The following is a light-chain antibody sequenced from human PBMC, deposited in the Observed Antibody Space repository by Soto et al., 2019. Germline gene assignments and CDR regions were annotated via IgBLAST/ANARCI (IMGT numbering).Light chain of an antibody. CDR2: EVS. J-gene: IGLJ3*02. Sequence: QSALTLPASVSGSLGQSITISCTGTSSDIGGYKYVSWYQQHPGKAPKLIIFEVSNRPSGVSDRFSGSNSGNTASLTISGLQAEDEADYYCTSYSRYRVLVFGGGTKVTVL. CDR1: SSDIGGYKY. V-gene: IGLV2-14*01. CDR3: TSYSRYRVLV.